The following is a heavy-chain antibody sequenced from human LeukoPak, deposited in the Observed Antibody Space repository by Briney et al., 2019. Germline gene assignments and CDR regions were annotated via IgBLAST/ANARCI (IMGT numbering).Heavy chain of an antibody. D-gene: IGHD2-21*01. CDR2: INPNSGGT. CDR3: ARDSYCGGDCLGDY. J-gene: IGHJ4*02. V-gene: IGHV1-2*02. CDR1: GYTFTGYY. Sequence: ASVKVSCKASGYTFTGYYMHWVRQAPGEGLEWMGWINPNSGGTNYAQKFQGRVTMTRDTSISTAYMELSRLRSDDTAVYYCARDSYCGGDCLGDYWGQGTLVTVSS.